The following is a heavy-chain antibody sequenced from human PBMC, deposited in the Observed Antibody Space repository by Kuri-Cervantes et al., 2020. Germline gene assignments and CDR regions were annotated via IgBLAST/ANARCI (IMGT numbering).Heavy chain of an antibody. CDR3: ARDHSNYYDSSGYYSSLGMDV. CDR2: IYYSGST. CDR1: GGSISSGGYY. Sequence: LRLSCTVSGGSISSGGYYWSWIRQHPGKGLEWIGYIYYSGSTYYNPSLKSRVTISVDTSKNQFSLKLSSVTAADTAVYYCARDHSNYYDSSGYYSSLGMDVWGQGTTVTVSS. J-gene: IGHJ6*02. D-gene: IGHD3-22*01. V-gene: IGHV4-31*03.